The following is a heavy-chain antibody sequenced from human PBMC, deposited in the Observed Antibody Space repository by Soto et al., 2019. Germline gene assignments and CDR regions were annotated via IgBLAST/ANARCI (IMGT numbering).Heavy chain of an antibody. J-gene: IGHJ6*03. CDR1: GFTFSSYS. Sequence: GGSLRLSCAASGFTFSSYSMNWVRQAPGKGLEWVSYISSSSSTIYYADSVKGRFTISRDNAKNSLYLQMNSLRAEDTAAYYCARDRQWWKDYYYYYMDVWGKGTTVTVSS. V-gene: IGHV3-48*01. CDR3: ARDRQWWKDYYYYYMDV. D-gene: IGHD2-15*01. CDR2: ISSSSSTI.